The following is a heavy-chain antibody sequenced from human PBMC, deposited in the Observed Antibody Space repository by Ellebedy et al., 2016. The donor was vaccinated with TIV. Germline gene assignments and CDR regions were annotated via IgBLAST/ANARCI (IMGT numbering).Heavy chain of an antibody. CDR3: ARTFYYDSSGYPLFDY. CDR1: GASISSYY. V-gene: IGHV4-59*08. D-gene: IGHD3-22*01. CDR2: LYYSGST. J-gene: IGHJ4*02. Sequence: MPSETLSLPCTVSGASISSYYWSWTRQPPGKGLDWLGYLYYSGSTSYNPSLKSRVTLSVDTSKNQFSLKLSSVTAADTAVYYCARTFYYDSSGYPLFDYWGQGTLVTVSS.